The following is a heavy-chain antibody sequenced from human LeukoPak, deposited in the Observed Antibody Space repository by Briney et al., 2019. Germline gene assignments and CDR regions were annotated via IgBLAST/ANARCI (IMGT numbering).Heavy chain of an antibody. CDR2: ISSSSSYI. D-gene: IGHD3-22*01. CDR3: AKARITMIGPLDY. Sequence: GGSLRLSCAASGFTFSSYSMNWVRQAPGKGLEGVSSISSSSSYIYYADSVKGRFTISRDNAKNSLYLQMNSLRAEDTAVYYCAKARITMIGPLDYWGQGTLVTVSS. CDR1: GFTFSSYS. V-gene: IGHV3-21*01. J-gene: IGHJ4*02.